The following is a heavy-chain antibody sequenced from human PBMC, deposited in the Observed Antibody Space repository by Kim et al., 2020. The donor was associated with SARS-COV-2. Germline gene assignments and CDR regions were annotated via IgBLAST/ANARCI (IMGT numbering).Heavy chain of an antibody. CDR3: ARGPRRKFGELLGLPYYYYGMDV. Sequence: SETLSLTCAVYGGSFSGYYWSWIRQPSGKGLEWIGEINHSGSTNYNPSLKSRVTISVDTSKNQFSLKLSSLTAADTAVYYCARGPRRKFGELLGLPYYYYGMDVWGQGTTVTVSS. J-gene: IGHJ6*02. D-gene: IGHD3-10*01. CDR2: INHSGST. V-gene: IGHV4-34*01. CDR1: GGSFSGYY.